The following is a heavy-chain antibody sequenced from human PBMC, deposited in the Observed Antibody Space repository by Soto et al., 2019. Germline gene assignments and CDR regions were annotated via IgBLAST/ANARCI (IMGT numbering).Heavy chain of an antibody. Sequence: SETLSLTCNVSGGPFSGYYWSWIRQPPGKGLEWIGYIYYSGSTNYNPSLKSRVTISVDTSKNQFSLKLSSVTAADTAVYYCARATGYSSSWYGGDYYGMDVWGQGTTVTVSS. J-gene: IGHJ6*02. V-gene: IGHV4-59*01. D-gene: IGHD6-13*01. CDR2: IYYSGST. CDR1: GGPFSGYY. CDR3: ARATGYSSSWYGGDYYGMDV.